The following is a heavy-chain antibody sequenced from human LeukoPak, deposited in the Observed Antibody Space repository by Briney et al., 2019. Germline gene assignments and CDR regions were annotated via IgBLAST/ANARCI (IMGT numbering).Heavy chain of an antibody. CDR2: INPNSGGT. V-gene: IGHV1-2*02. J-gene: IGHJ3*02. CDR3: ARVGFDLTGPHDAFDI. Sequence: ASVKVSCKASGYTFTGYYMHWVRQAPGQGLEWMGWINPNSGGTNYAQKFQGRGTMTRDTSISTAYMELSRLRSDDTAVYYCARVGFDLTGPHDAFDIWGQGTMVTVSS. D-gene: IGHD3-9*01. CDR1: GYTFTGYY.